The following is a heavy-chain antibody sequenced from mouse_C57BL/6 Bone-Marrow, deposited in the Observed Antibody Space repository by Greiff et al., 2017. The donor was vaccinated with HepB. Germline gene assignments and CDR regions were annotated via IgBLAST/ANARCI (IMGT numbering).Heavy chain of an antibody. V-gene: IGHV5-4*01. Sequence: EVQGVESGGSLVKPGGSLKLSCAASGFTFSSYAMSWVRQTPEKRLEWVATISDGGSYTYYPDNVKGRFTISRDNAKNNLYLQMSHLKSEDTAMYYCAREKGFAYWGQGTLVTVSA. J-gene: IGHJ3*01. CDR1: GFTFSSYA. CDR3: AREKGFAY. CDR2: ISDGGSYT.